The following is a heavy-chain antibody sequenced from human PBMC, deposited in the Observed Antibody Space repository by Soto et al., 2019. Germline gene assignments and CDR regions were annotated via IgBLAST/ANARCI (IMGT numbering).Heavy chain of an antibody. V-gene: IGHV4-39*01. Sequence: PSETLSLTCTVSGGSISSSDYYWGWIRQPPGKGLEWIGSFYYSGSIYYNPSLKSRATISVDASKNQFSLKLSSVTAADTAVYYCARHRYIAAGAMSWALRTSWFDPWGQGALVTVSS. CDR2: FYYSGSI. CDR1: GGSISSSDYY. CDR3: ARHRYIAAGAMSWALRTSWFDP. D-gene: IGHD6-13*01. J-gene: IGHJ5*02.